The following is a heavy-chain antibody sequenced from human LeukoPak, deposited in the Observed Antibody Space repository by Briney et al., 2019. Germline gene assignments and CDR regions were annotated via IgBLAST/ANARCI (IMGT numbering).Heavy chain of an antibody. J-gene: IGHJ5*01. V-gene: IGHV3-11*06. CDR2: ISRSSSYT. CDR3: ARHGPWDYGGNSGEWFDP. Sequence: GGSLRLSCAASGFTFSDYYMSWIRQAPGKGLEWVSYISRSSSYTNYADSVKGRFTISRDNAKNSLYLQMNSLRAEDTAVYYCARHGPWDYGGNSGEWFDPWGQGTLVTVSS. D-gene: IGHD4-23*01. CDR1: GFTFSDYY.